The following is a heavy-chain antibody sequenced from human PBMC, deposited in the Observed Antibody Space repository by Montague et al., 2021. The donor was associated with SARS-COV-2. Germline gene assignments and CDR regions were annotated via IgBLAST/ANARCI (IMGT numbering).Heavy chain of an antibody. J-gene: IGHJ6*02. CDR1: GDSVSSNSAA. Sequence: CAISGDSVSSNSAAWNWIRQSPSRGLEWLGRTYYRSKWYNDYAVSVKSRITINPDTSKNQFSLQLNPVTPEDTAVYYCARDTRIRLWFDRDYYYGMDVWGQGTTVTVSS. V-gene: IGHV6-1*01. CDR3: ARDTRIRLWFDRDYYYGMDV. D-gene: IGHD5-18*01. CDR2: TYYRSKWYN.